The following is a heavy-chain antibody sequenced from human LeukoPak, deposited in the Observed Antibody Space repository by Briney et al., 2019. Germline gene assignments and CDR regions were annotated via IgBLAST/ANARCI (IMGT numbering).Heavy chain of an antibody. CDR3: TTPYYYDSRGSS. CDR1: GFTFSSYS. V-gene: IGHV3-21*01. D-gene: IGHD3-22*01. CDR2: ISSTSSYI. Sequence: PGGSLRLSCAASGFTFSSYSMNWVRQAPGKGLEWVSFISSTSSYINYADSVKGRFTISRDNAKNSLYLQMNSLRAEDTAVYYCTTPYYYDSRGSSWGQGTLVTVSS. J-gene: IGHJ5*02.